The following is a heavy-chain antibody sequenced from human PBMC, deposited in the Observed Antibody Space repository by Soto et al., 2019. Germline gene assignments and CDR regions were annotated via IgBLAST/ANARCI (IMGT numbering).Heavy chain of an antibody. J-gene: IGHJ5*02. V-gene: IGHV4-61*01. Sequence: PSETLSLTCTVSGGSVSSGSYYWSWIRQPPGKGLEWIGHIYYSGSTNYNPSLKSRVTISVETSKNQFSLKLSSVTAADTAVYYCAREACSSPSCDVPWGQGTLVTVSS. D-gene: IGHD2-2*01. CDR1: GGSVSSGSYY. CDR2: IYYSGST. CDR3: AREACSSPSCDVP.